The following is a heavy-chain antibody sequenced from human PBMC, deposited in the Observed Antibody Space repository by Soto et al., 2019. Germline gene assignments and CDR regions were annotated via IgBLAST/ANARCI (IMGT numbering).Heavy chain of an antibody. CDR2: IYYSWST. Sequence: QVQLQESGPGLVKPSQTLSLTCTVAGGSISSGGYYWSWIRQHPGKGLEWIGYIYYSWSTYYNPSLKSRVTISVDKFKNQFSLKLSSVTAADTAVYYCASDSSGYNGCFDYWVPGTLVTVSS. V-gene: IGHV4-31*03. CDR1: GGSISSGGYY. J-gene: IGHJ4*02. D-gene: IGHD3-22*01. CDR3: ASDSSGYNGCFDY.